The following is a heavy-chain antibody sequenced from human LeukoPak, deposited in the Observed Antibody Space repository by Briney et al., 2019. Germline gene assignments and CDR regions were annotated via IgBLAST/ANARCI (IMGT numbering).Heavy chain of an antibody. CDR3: ARGGMGFGDLTTTYYFDY. D-gene: IGHD3-10*01. CDR2: INHSGST. J-gene: IGHJ4*02. V-gene: IGHV4-34*01. Sequence: SETLSLTCAVYGGSFSGYYWSWIRQPPGKGLEWIGEINHSGSTNYNPSLKSRVTISVDTSKNQFSLKLSSVTAADTAVYYCARGGMGFGDLTTTYYFDYWGQGTLVTVSS. CDR1: GGSFSGYY.